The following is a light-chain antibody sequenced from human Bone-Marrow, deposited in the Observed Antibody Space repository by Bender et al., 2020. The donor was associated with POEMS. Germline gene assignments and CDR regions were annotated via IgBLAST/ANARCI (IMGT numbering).Light chain of an antibody. Sequence: SYVLTQPPSVSVAPGQTARITCGANNIGSKSVHWYQQKPGQAPVMVVYEDSARPSGIPERFSGSNSGNTATLTISGLQAEDEADFYCCSYAGAYSGIFGGGTRVTVL. CDR2: EDS. CDR3: CSYAGAYSGI. V-gene: IGLV3-21*02. J-gene: IGLJ2*01. CDR1: NIGSKS.